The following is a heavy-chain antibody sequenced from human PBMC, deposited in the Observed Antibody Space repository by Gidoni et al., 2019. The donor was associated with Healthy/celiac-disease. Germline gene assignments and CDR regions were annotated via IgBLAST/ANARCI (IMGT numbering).Heavy chain of an antibody. CDR1: VFTFSDYY. Sequence: CAASVFTFSDYYMSWIRQAPGKGLEWVSYISSSSSYTNYADSVKGRFTISRDNANNSLYLQMNSLRAEDTAVYYCARVVVVVTEIGNWYFDLWGRGTLVTVSS. D-gene: IGHD2-21*02. V-gene: IGHV3-11*06. CDR3: ARVVVVVTEIGNWYFDL. J-gene: IGHJ2*01. CDR2: ISSSSSYT.